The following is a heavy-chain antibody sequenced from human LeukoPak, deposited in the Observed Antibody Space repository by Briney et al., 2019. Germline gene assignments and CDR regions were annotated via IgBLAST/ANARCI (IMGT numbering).Heavy chain of an antibody. CDR1: GYTFTGYY. J-gene: IGHJ6*03. V-gene: IGHV1-2*02. D-gene: IGHD3-22*01. CDR2: INPNSGGT. Sequence: ASVKVSCKASGYTFTGYYMHWVRQAPGQGLEWMGWINPNSGGTNYAQKFQGRVTMTRDTSISTAYMELSRLRSDDTAVYYCARDNSGYYDSSGQTTYYYYMDVWGQGTLVTVSS. CDR3: ARDNSGYYDSSGQTTYYYYMDV.